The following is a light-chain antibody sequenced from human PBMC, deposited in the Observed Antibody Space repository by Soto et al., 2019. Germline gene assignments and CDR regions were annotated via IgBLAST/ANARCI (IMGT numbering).Light chain of an antibody. V-gene: IGLV1-44*01. CDR1: KANIGNNK. J-gene: IGLJ1*01. Sequence: QSVLTQPPSASTTPGQKVTISCSGSKANIGNNKVNWYQQLPGTAPKLLIYSSNQRPSGVPDRFSGSKAGTSASLAISGLRSEDEANYYCATWDDSLHGYVFGAGTKVTVL. CDR3: ATWDDSLHGYV. CDR2: SSN.